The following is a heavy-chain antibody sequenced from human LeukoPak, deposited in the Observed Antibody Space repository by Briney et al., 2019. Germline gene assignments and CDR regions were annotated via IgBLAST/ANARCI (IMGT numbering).Heavy chain of an antibody. CDR2: IYSGGST. D-gene: IGHD7-27*01. V-gene: IGHV3-66*02. Sequence: GGSLRLSCAASGFTFSSYSMNWVRQAPGKGLEWVSVIYSGGSTYYADSVKGRFTISRDNSKNTLYLQMNSLRAEDTAVYYCARDLGDAFDIWGQGTMVTVSS. CDR3: ARDLGDAFDI. J-gene: IGHJ3*02. CDR1: GFTFSSYS.